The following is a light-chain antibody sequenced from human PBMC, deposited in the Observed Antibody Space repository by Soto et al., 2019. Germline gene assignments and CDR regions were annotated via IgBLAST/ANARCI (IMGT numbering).Light chain of an antibody. CDR2: GAS. CDR3: QHLT. Sequence: EIVMTQSPATLSVSPGERATLSCRASQSVSSNLAWYQQQPGQAPRLLIYGASTMATGIPARFSGSGSGTEFTLTISSLHSEDFAVYYCQHLTFGQGTKVEIK. CDR1: QSVSSN. V-gene: IGKV3-15*01. J-gene: IGKJ1*01.